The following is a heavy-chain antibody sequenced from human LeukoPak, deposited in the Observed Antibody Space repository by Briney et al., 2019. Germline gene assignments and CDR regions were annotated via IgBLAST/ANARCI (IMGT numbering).Heavy chain of an antibody. J-gene: IGHJ4*02. CDR3: AKDLTTFMYTYGPFDY. CDR2: ISGRGGST. D-gene: IGHD5-18*01. V-gene: IGHV3-23*01. Sequence: GGSLRLSCAASGFTFSAYTMSWVRQAPGKGLEWVSSISGRGGSTYHADSVKGRFTISRDNSKSTLYLQMNSLRVEDTAVYYCAKDLTTFMYTYGPFDYWGQGTLVPVSS. CDR1: GFTFSAYT.